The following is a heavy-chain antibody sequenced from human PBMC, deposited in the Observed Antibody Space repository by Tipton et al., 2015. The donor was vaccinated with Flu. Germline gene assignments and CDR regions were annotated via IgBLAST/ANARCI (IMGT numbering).Heavy chain of an antibody. J-gene: IGHJ2*01. V-gene: IGHV4-59*08. CDR2: VYYSGRT. D-gene: IGHD3-22*01. CDR3: ATFPQVFTFDGSDYKPKFAYFEL. CDR1: AGSISSYY. Sequence: TLSLTCTISAGSISSYYWTWVRQPPGKGLEWIGDVYYSGRTNYRPSLNSRVTMSADTSINQVSLKLTSVTAADTAIYYCATFPQVFTFDGSDYKPKFAYFELWGRGTQVTVSS.